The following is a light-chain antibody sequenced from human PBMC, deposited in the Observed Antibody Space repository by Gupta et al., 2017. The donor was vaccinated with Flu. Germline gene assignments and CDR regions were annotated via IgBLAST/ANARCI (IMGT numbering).Light chain of an antibody. V-gene: IGKV1-39*01. CDR2: STS. CDR3: QHTNTNPSA. J-gene: IGKJ2*01. Sequence: DIQMTQSPASLSASLGDRVTITCRASQSITTDLNWYQQKQGKAPNLLIYSTSTWNSGVPSRFRGRGCGTEFTLTITGRQPEDFAAYYCQHTNTNPSALGQGTHLEI. CDR1: QSITTD.